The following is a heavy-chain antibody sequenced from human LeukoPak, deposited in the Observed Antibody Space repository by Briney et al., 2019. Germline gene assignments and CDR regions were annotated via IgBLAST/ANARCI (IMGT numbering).Heavy chain of an antibody. CDR2: ISGSGGTA. J-gene: IGHJ4*02. V-gene: IGHV3-23*01. CDR1: GFTFSIYA. D-gene: IGHD1-1*01. CDR3: AKSRSGSANWALQIFDN. Sequence: GGSLRLSCAASGFTFSIYAMSWVRQAPWKGLEWVSAISGSGGTAYYADSVKGRFIISRDNSNNTLFVQMNSLRAEDTAVYYCAKSRSGSANWALQIFDNWGQGALATVSS.